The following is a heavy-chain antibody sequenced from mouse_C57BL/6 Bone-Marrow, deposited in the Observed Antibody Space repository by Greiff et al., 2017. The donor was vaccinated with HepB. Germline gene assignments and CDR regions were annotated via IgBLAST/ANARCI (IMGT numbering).Heavy chain of an antibody. V-gene: IGHV5-17*01. CDR2: ISSGSSTI. CDR1: GFTFSDYG. Sequence: EVKVVESGGGLVKPGGSLKLSCAASGFTFSDYGMHWVRQAPEKGLEWVAYISSGSSTIYYADTVKGRFTISRDNAKNTLFLQMTSLRSEDTAMYYFARGELLRPDYFDYWGQGTTLTVSS. CDR3: ARGELLRPDYFDY. D-gene: IGHD1-2*01. J-gene: IGHJ2*01.